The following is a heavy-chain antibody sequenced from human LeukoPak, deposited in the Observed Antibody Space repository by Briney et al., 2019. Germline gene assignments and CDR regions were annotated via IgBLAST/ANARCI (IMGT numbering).Heavy chain of an antibody. CDR1: GGSISSGSYY. CDR2: IYTSGST. Sequence: SQTLSLTCTVSGGSISSGSYYWSWIRQPAGTGLEWIGRIYTSGSTNYNPSLKSRVTISVDTSKNQFSLKLSSVTAADTAVYYCARDVSILSNWFDPWGQGTLVTVSS. V-gene: IGHV4-61*02. CDR3: ARDVSILSNWFDP. D-gene: IGHD5/OR15-5a*01. J-gene: IGHJ5*02.